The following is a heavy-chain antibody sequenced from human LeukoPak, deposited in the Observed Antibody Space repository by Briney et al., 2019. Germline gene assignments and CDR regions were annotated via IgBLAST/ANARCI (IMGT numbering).Heavy chain of an antibody. V-gene: IGHV3-23*05. Sequence: TGGSLRLSCTASGFIFRDYVMSWVRQAPGKGPEWVAAIWRTGDWTHYVDSVKGRFTISRDNSKNTLYLQMNSLRAEDTAVYYCANYRTRWGDMVRGVIGYWGQGTLVTVSS. CDR3: ANYRTRWGDMVRGVIGY. CDR1: GFIFRDYV. D-gene: IGHD3-10*01. CDR2: IWRTGDWT. J-gene: IGHJ4*02.